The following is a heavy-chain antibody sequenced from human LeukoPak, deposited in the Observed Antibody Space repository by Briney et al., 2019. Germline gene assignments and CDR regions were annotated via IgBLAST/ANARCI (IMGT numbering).Heavy chain of an antibody. Sequence: SETLSLTCTVSGGSISSHYWSWIRQPPGKGLECIGYIYYSGSTKYNPSLNSRATISLDTSKNQFFLKLTSVTAADTAVYYCARDGDSGGWFDSWGQEALVTVSP. V-gene: IGHV4-59*11. J-gene: IGHJ5*01. CDR1: GGSISSHY. CDR3: ARDGDSGGWFDS. CDR2: IYYSGST. D-gene: IGHD6-25*01.